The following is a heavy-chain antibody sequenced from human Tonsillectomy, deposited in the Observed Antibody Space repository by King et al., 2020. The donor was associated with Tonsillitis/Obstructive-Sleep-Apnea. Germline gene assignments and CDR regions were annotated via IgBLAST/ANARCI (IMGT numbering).Heavy chain of an antibody. CDR1: GYSFTSYW. Sequence: QLVQSGAEVKKPGESLKISCKGSGYSFTSYWIGWVRQMPGKGLEWMGIIYPGDSDTRYSPSFQGQVTISADKSISTPYLQWSSLKASDTAMYYCARQSTIFGVVIIVGGAFDIWGQGTMVTVSA. CDR3: ARQSTIFGVVIIVGGAFDI. V-gene: IGHV5-51*01. D-gene: IGHD3-3*01. CDR2: IYPGDSDT. J-gene: IGHJ3*02.